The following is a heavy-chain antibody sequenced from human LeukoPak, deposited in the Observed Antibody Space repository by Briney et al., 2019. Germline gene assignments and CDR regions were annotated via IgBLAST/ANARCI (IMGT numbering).Heavy chain of an antibody. CDR1: GFTFSDYY. CDR3: AKELTIFGVVTLEPLDY. Sequence: PGGSLRLSCAASGFTFSDYYMSWIRQAPGKGLEWVSYISSSGSTIYYADSVKGRFTISRDNAKNSLYLQMNSLRAEDTAVYYCAKELTIFGVVTLEPLDYWGQGTLVTVSS. V-gene: IGHV3-11*01. J-gene: IGHJ4*02. D-gene: IGHD3-3*01. CDR2: ISSSGSTI.